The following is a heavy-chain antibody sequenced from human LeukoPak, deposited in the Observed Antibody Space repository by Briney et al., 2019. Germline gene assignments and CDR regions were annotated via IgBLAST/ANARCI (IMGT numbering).Heavy chain of an antibody. CDR2: VYFSGTS. V-gene: IGHV4-61*01. CDR1: GESVSSGTYY. CDR3: ARRRMIRGVIIFDY. D-gene: IGHD3-10*01. J-gene: IGHJ4*02. Sequence: PSETLSLTCSVSGESVSSGTYYETWIRQPPGKGLEWIGHVYFSGTSSYNPSLKSRVTISADTSKDQFSLKLISVTAADTAVYFCARRRMIRGVIIFDYWGPGALVTVSS.